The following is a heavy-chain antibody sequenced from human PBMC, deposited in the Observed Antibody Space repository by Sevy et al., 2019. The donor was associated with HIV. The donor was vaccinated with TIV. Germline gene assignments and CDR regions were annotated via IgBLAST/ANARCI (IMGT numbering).Heavy chain of an antibody. CDR2: IYSDGST. D-gene: IGHD5-18*01. CDR1: GFPVSSNY. J-gene: IGHJ4*02. Sequence: GSLRLSCAASGFPVSSNYMSWVRQAPGKGLEWVSVIYSDGSTYHADSVKGRFTISRDNSKNTLYLQMNSLRVEDTAVYYCARGKSGYGYGLDYWGQGTLVTVYS. CDR3: ARGKSGYGYGLDY. V-gene: IGHV3-66*01.